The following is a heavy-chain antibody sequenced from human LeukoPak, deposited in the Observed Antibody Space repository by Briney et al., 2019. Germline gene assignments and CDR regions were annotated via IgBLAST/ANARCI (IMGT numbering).Heavy chain of an antibody. CDR1: GFTFSSYA. J-gene: IGHJ4*02. CDR3: ARGYRGIAVAGPFDY. D-gene: IGHD6-19*01. Sequence: GRSLRLSCAASGFTFSSYAMHWVSQAPGKGLEWVAVISYDGSNKYYADSVKGRFTISRDNSKNTLYLQMNSLRAEDTAVYYCARGYRGIAVAGPFDYWGQGTLVTVSS. CDR2: ISYDGSNK. V-gene: IGHV3-30*04.